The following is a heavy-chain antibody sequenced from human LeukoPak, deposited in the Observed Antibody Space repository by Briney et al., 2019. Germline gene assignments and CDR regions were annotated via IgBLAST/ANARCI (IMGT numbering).Heavy chain of an antibody. J-gene: IGHJ5*02. CDR1: GGSISSGDYY. D-gene: IGHD6-19*01. Sequence: SQTLSLTCTVSGGSISSGDYYWSWIRQPPGKGLEWIGYIYYSGSTYYNPSLKSRVTIAVDTCKNQFSLKLSSVTAADTAVYYCARDDYSSGWNNWFDPWGQGTLVTVSS. V-gene: IGHV4-30-4*01. CDR3: ARDDYSSGWNNWFDP. CDR2: IYYSGST.